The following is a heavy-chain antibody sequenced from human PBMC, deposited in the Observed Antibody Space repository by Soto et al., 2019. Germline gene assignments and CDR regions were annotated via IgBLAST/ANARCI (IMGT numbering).Heavy chain of an antibody. CDR2: ISHSGIT. J-gene: IGHJ5*02. Sequence: QVQLQESGPGLVKPSGTLSLTCAVSGGSITSANWCPWVRQPPGGGLEGIGEISHSGITNYKASLKSRVTMSVDKTKNDVSLKLTSVTAADTAVYYCARVLRGWFDPWGQGTPVTVSS. CDR1: GGSITSANW. CDR3: ARVLRGWFDP. V-gene: IGHV4-4*02.